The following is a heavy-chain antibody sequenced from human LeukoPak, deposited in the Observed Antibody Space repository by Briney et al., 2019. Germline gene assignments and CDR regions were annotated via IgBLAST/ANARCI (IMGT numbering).Heavy chain of an antibody. CDR2: INPNSGGT. Sequence: ASVKVSCKASGHTFTGYYMHWVRQAPGQGLEWMGWINPNSGGTNYAQKFQGRVTMTRDTSISTAYMELSRLRSDDTAVYYCARDWGYSYVLDYWGQGTLVTVSS. CDR1: GHTFTGYY. J-gene: IGHJ4*02. D-gene: IGHD5-18*01. V-gene: IGHV1-2*02. CDR3: ARDWGYSYVLDY.